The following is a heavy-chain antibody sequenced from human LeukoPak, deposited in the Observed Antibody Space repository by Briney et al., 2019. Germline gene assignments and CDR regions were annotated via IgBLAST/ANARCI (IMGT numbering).Heavy chain of an antibody. J-gene: IGHJ4*02. Sequence: PGGSLRLSCAGSGLTFSSHAMSWVRQAPGKGLEWVLAISGSGGTTYYADSVKDRFTISRDNSKKTVFLQMNSLRAEDTAVYYCAKNLRSMPPLPLDYWGQETLVTVSS. CDR2: ISGSGGTT. CDR1: GLTFSSHA. CDR3: AKNLRSMPPLPLDY. V-gene: IGHV3-23*01. D-gene: IGHD2-2*01.